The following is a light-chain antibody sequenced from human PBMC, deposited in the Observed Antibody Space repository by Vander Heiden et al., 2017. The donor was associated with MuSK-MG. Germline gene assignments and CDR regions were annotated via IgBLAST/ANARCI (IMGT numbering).Light chain of an antibody. CDR3: QSDDSIRSGGV. CDR1: SSNSGAGYD. J-gene: IGLJ3*02. CDR2: GNS. Sequence: QSALTPPPSVSGAPAQRVTSCCTGSSSNSGAGYDVRWYQQRPGAAPKLLIYGNSNRPSGVPERFSGSKSGAAASLAITGLHADDEADYYCQSDDSIRSGGVFGGGTKLTVL. V-gene: IGLV1-40*01.